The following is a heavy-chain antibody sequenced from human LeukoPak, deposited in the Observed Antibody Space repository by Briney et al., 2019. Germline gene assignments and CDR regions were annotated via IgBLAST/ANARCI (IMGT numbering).Heavy chain of an antibody. CDR1: GFSLSTSGMR. Sequence: SGPALVKPTQTLTLTCTFSGFSLSTSGMRVCWIRQPPGKALEWLARIDWDDDKFYSTSLKTRLTISKDTSKNQVVLTMTNMDPVDTATYYCARIYCSSTSCYFDYWGQGTLVTVSS. CDR3: ARIYCSSTSCYFDY. CDR2: IDWDDDK. D-gene: IGHD2-2*01. J-gene: IGHJ4*02. V-gene: IGHV2-70*04.